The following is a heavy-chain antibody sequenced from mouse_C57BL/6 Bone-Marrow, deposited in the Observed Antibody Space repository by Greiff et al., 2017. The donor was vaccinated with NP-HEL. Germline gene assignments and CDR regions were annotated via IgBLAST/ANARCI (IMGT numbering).Heavy chain of an antibody. V-gene: IGHV5-4*01. CDR3: ARGYYYGSSFPYGYAMDY. J-gene: IGHJ4*01. Sequence: DVHLVESGGGLVKPGGSLKLSCAASGFTFSSYAMSWVRQTPEKRLEWVATISDGGSYTYYPDNVKGRFTISRDNAKNNLYLQMSHLKSEDTAMYYCARGYYYGSSFPYGYAMDYWGQGTSVTVSS. CDR1: GFTFSSYA. D-gene: IGHD1-1*01. CDR2: ISDGGSYT.